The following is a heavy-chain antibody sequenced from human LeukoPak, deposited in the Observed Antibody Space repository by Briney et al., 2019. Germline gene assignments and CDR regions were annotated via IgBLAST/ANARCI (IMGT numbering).Heavy chain of an antibody. CDR3: ATVDYDTSRYGYDAFDI. V-gene: IGHV4-34*01. J-gene: IGHJ3*02. CDR2: INHSGST. D-gene: IGHD3-9*01. Sequence: SETLSLTCAVYGGSFSGYYWSWIRQPPGNGLEWIGEINHSGSTNYNPSLKSRVTISVDTSKNQFSLKLSSVTAADTAVYYCATVDYDTSRYGYDAFDIWGQGTMVTVSS. CDR1: GGSFSGYY.